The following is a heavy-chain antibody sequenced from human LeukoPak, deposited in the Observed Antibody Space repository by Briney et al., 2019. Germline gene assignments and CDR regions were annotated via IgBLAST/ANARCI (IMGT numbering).Heavy chain of an antibody. CDR3: ARDMNCSGGSCYGGSANYYYYGMDV. Sequence: ASVKVSCKASGYTFTGYYMHWVRQAPGQGLEWMGWINPNSGGTNYAQKFQGRVTMTRDTSISTAYMELSRLRSDDTAVYYCARDMNCSGGSCYGGSANYYYYGMDVWGQGTTVTVSS. D-gene: IGHD2-15*01. CDR1: GYTFTGYY. V-gene: IGHV1-2*02. CDR2: INPNSGGT. J-gene: IGHJ6*02.